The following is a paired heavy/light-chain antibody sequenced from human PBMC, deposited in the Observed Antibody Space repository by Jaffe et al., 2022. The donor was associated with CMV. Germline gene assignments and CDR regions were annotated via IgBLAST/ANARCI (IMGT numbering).Heavy chain of an antibody. CDR2: IWYDGTKK. CDR1: GFIFSSYG. Sequence: QVQLVESGGGVVQPGRSLRLSCAASGFIFSSYGMHWVRQAPGKGLEWVAVIWYDGTKKYYADSVKGRFTISRDSSKNTLYLQMNSLRDEDTAVYYCVRDSGVIGPEFDYWGRGTQVTVSS. D-gene: IGHD2-8*01. CDR3: VRDSGVIGPEFDY. J-gene: IGHJ4*02. V-gene: IGHV3-33*08.
Light chain of an antibody. CDR1: QSLVHSNGNTY. V-gene: IGKV2-30*02. CDR3: MQGTHWPPVT. J-gene: IGKJ4*01. CDR2: EVS. Sequence: DIVMTQSPLSLPVTLGQPASISCRSSQSLVHSNGNTYLNWFQQRPGQSPRRLIYEVSKRDSGVPDRFSGSGSGTDFTLKISRVEAEDVGVYYCMQGTHWPPVTFGGGTKVEIK.